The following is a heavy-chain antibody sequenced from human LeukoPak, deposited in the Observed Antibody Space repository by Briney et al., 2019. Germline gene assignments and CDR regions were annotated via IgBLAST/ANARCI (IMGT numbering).Heavy chain of an antibody. CDR1: GFTFRDYW. J-gene: IGHJ4*02. CDR2: IKQDGSEK. D-gene: IGHD5-18*01. Sequence: PGGSLRLSCAASGFTFRDYWMSWVRQAPGKGLEWVANIKQDGSEKYYVDSVKGRFTISRDNAKNSLYPQMNSLRAEDTAVYYCARGPRGYSYAWGYWGQGTLVTVSS. V-gene: IGHV3-7*05. CDR3: ARGPRGYSYAWGY.